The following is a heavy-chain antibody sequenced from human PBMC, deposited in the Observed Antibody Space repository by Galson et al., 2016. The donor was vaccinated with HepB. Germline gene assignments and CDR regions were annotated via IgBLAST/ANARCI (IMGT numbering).Heavy chain of an antibody. D-gene: IGHD1-26*01. Sequence: SVKVSCKASGGTFSSYAISWVRQAPGQGLEWMGGIIPSFGTANYAQKFQGRVTITADESTSTAYMELSSLRSEDTAVYYCARGRATSGAAFDIWGQGTMVTVSS. V-gene: IGHV1-69*13. CDR1: GGTFSSYA. CDR3: ARGRATSGAAFDI. J-gene: IGHJ3*02. CDR2: IIPSFGTA.